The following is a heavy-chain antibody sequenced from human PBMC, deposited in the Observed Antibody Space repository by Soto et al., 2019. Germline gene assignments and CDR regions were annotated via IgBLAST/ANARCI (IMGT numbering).Heavy chain of an antibody. CDR3: ARVVEQQLVYNWFDP. V-gene: IGHV1-18*04. CDR1: GYTFTSYG. CDR2: ISAYNGNT. J-gene: IGHJ5*02. D-gene: IGHD6-13*01. Sequence: QVQLVQSGAEVKKPGASVKVSCKASGYTFTSYGISWVRQAPGQGLAWMGWISAYNGNTNYAQKLQGRVTMTTDTSTSTAYMELRSLRSDDTAVYYCARVVEQQLVYNWFDPWGQGTLVTVSS.